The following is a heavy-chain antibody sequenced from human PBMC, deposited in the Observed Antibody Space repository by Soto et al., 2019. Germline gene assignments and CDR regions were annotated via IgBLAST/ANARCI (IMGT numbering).Heavy chain of an antibody. CDR2: ISGSGGST. CDR1: GFTFSSYA. V-gene: IGHV3-23*01. CDR3: ARDQEQEGLLAYYGMDV. J-gene: IGHJ6*02. Sequence: GGSLRLSCAASGFTFSSYAMSWVRQAPGKGLEWVSAISGSGGSTYYADSVKGRFTISRDNSKNTLYLQMNSLRAEDTAVYYCARDQEQEGLLAYYGMDVWGQGTTVTVSS. D-gene: IGHD4-17*01.